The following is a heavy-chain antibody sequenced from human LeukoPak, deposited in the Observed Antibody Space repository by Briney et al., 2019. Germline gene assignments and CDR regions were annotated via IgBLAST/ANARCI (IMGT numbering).Heavy chain of an antibody. V-gene: IGHV3-7*01. CDR2: IKEDGSEE. CDR1: GFQFGDFW. CDR3: VRDSRPGGAVGLHHNFDL. J-gene: IGHJ4*02. Sequence: GGSLKLSCAASGFQFGDFWMAWVRQTPGKGLEWVADIKEDGSEEHYVDSVKGRFAISRDNDRNSLFLQMNSLRGDDTAVYFCVRDSRPGGAVGLHHNFDLWGLGTRVTVSS. D-gene: IGHD1-26*01.